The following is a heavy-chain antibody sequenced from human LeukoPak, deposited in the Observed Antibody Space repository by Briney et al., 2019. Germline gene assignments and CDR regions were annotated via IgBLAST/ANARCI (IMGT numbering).Heavy chain of an antibody. CDR2: ISYDGSNK. Sequence: GRSLRLSCAASGSTFSSYAMHWVRQAPGKGLEWVAVISYDGSNKYYADSVKGRFTISRDNSKNTLYLQMNSLRAEDTAVYYCARDGLALDYWGQGTLVTVSS. J-gene: IGHJ4*02. CDR1: GSTFSSYA. V-gene: IGHV3-30*04. D-gene: IGHD6-19*01. CDR3: ARDGLALDY.